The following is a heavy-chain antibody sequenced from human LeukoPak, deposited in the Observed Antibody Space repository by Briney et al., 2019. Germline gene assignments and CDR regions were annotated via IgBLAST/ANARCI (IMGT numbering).Heavy chain of an antibody. CDR3: ARPPHYYYDSSGYD. CDR1: GGTFSSYA. V-gene: IGHV1-69*13. J-gene: IGHJ4*02. D-gene: IGHD3-22*01. CDR2: IIPIFGTA. Sequence: SVKVSCKASGGTFSSYAISWVRQAPGQGLEWMGGIIPIFGTANYAQKFQGRVTITADESTSTAYMELSRLRSDDTAVYYCARPPHYYYDSSGYDWGQGTLVTVSS.